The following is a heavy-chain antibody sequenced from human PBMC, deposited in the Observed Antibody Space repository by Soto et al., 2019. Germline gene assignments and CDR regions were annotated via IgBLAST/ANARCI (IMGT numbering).Heavy chain of an antibody. V-gene: IGHV6-1*01. CDR3: ARDKHDYFNRGIGFDT. J-gene: IGHJ5*02. CDR2: TYYRSKWYN. D-gene: IGHD4-17*01. Sequence: SQTLSLTCAISGDSVSSNGAAWKWIRQSPSRGLEWLGRTYYRSKWYNDYAVSVKSRINISPDTSKSQFSLQLNSVTPEDTAVYYCARDKHDYFNRGIGFDTWGQGILVTVSS. CDR1: GDSVSSNGAA.